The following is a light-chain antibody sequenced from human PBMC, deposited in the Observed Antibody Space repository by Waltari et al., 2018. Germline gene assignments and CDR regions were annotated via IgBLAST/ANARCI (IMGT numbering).Light chain of an antibody. J-gene: IGLJ3*02. CDR1: IAQSTYA. V-gene: IGLV4-69*01. CDR3: QARAPGIRV. Sequence: QLVLTQSPPASASLGASPRLTCTLRIAQSTYAIARHHHPPEKGPRYLMTLHSAGSRSRGVGIPGRFSGSSSGAVRYLTISSLQTEDEADYYCQARAPGIRVFGGGTKLTVL. CDR2: LHSAGSR.